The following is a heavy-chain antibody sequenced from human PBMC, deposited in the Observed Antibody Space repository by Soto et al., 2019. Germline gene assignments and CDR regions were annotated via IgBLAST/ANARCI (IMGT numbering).Heavy chain of an antibody. V-gene: IGHV5-51*01. CDR1: GFTFTNYW. D-gene: IGHD2-2*01. J-gene: IGHJ4*02. Sequence: PGESLKISCRGSGFTFTNYWIAWVRQMPGKGLEWMGIIYPGDSDTSYSPSFQGQVTISADKSINTAYLHWSGLKASDTAMYYCAKHEGYCSSTTCSNFDYWGQGTLVTVSS. CDR3: AKHEGYCSSTTCSNFDY. CDR2: IYPGDSDT.